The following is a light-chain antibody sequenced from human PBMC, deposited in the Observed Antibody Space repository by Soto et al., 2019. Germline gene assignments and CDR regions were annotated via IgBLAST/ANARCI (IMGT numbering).Light chain of an antibody. Sequence: QSALTQPPSASGSPGQSVTISCTGTSSDVGGYNFVSWYQQHPGKAPKLMIFEVSKRPSGVPDRFSGSKSGSTASLTVSGRQAEDEADYFCSSYAGSNVVFGGGTKLTVL. CDR3: SSYAGSNVV. CDR2: EVS. J-gene: IGLJ2*01. CDR1: SSDVGGYNF. V-gene: IGLV2-8*01.